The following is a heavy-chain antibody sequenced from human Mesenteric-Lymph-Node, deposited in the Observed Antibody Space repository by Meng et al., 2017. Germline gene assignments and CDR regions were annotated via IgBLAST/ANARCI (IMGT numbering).Heavy chain of an antibody. CDR2: INPNSGGT. CDR1: RYTFTGYY. D-gene: IGHD5-18*01. V-gene: IGHV1-2*06. CDR3: ARSGYSYGYLDY. J-gene: IGHJ4*02. Sequence: ASVKVSRKASRYTFTGYYMHWVRQAPGQGLEWMGRINPNSGGTNYAQKFQGRVTMTKDTTISTAYMELSRLGSEDAAVYYCARSGYSYGYLDYWGQGTLVTVSS.